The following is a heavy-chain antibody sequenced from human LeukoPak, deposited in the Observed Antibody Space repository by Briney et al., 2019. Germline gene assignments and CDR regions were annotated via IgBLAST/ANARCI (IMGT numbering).Heavy chain of an antibody. V-gene: IGHV1-18*01. CDR3: ARDLPISVATISFNYYHYGMDV. CDR2: IGAYNGNT. Sequence: ASVKVSCKASGYTFTSYAISWVRQAPGQGLEWMGWIGAYNGNTNYAQKLQGRVTMTTDTSTSTAYMELRSLRSDDTAVYYCARDLPISVATISFNYYHYGMDVWGQGTTVTVSS. CDR1: GYTFTSYA. D-gene: IGHD5-12*01. J-gene: IGHJ6*02.